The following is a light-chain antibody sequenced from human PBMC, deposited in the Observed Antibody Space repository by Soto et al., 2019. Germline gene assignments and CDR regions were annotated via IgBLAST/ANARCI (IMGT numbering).Light chain of an antibody. CDR3: CSRGWV. Sequence: QSVLTQPRSVSGSPGQSVTISCTGTSSDVGGYNYVSWYQQHPGKAPKLMIYDVSKRPSGVPDRFSGSKSGNTASLTISGLQAEDEADYYCCSRGWVFGGGTKLTVL. CDR2: DVS. V-gene: IGLV2-11*01. J-gene: IGLJ3*02. CDR1: SSDVGGYNY.